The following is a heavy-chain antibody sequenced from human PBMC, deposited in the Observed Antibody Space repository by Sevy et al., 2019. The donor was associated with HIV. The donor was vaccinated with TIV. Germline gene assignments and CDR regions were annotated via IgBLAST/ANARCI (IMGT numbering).Heavy chain of an antibody. CDR2: INPNSGGT. CDR1: GYTFTGYY. V-gene: IGHV1-2*04. D-gene: IGHD1-1*01. J-gene: IGHJ6*02. Sequence: ASVKVSCKASGYTFTGYYMHWVRQAPGQGLEWMGWINPNSGGTNYAQKFQGWVTMTRDTSISTAYMELSRLRSDDTAVYYCARDLMSGTYYYYYGMDVWGQGTTVTVSS. CDR3: ARDLMSGTYYYYYGMDV.